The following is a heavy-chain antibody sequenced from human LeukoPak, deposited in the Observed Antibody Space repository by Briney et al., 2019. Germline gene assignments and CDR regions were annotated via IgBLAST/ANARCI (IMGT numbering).Heavy chain of an antibody. CDR3: ARGYCSGGSCYSYYYYNYMDV. Sequence: SETLSLTCTVSGYSISSGDYWGWIRQPPGKGLEWIGSIYHSGRTYYNPSLKSRVTISVDTSKNQFSLKLSSVTAADTAVYYCARGYCSGGSCYSYYYYNYMDVWGKGTTVTVSS. CDR1: GYSISSGDY. CDR2: IYHSGRT. J-gene: IGHJ6*03. D-gene: IGHD2-15*01. V-gene: IGHV4-38-2*02.